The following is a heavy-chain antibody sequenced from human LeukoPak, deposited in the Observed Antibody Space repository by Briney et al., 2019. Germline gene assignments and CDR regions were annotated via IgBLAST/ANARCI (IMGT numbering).Heavy chain of an antibody. CDR1: GFTFDDYT. Sequence: GGSLRLSCEASGFTFDDYTMHWVRQSPGKGLEWVSLISWDGGTTYYADSVRGRFTISRDNSKNSLYLQMNSLRTEDTALYYCAKARGLIGGAFDIWGQGTMVTVSS. V-gene: IGHV3-43*01. CDR3: AKARGLIGGAFDI. D-gene: IGHD3-22*01. CDR2: ISWDGGTT. J-gene: IGHJ3*02.